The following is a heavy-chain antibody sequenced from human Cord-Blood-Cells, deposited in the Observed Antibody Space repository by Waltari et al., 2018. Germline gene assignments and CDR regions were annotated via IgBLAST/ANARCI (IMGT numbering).Heavy chain of an antibody. CDR2: ISSSSSYI. D-gene: IGHD5-18*01. V-gene: IGHV3-21*01. CDR3: ARDIGGHSYGYYYYYYMDV. J-gene: IGHJ6*03. CDR1: GFTFSSSS. Sequence: EVQLVESGGGLVRPGGSLSLPCPASGFTFSSSSMNWARQAPGRGREWVSSISSSSSYIYYADAVKGRFTIARDNAKNSLYLQMNSLRAEDTAVYYCARDIGGHSYGYYYYYYMDVWGKGTTVTVSS.